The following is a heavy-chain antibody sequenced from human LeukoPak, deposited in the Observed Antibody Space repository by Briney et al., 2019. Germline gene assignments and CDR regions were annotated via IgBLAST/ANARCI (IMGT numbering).Heavy chain of an antibody. Sequence: GGSLRLSCAASGFTFSSYAMHWVRQAPGKGLEYVSAISSNGGSTYYANSVKGRFTISRDNSKNTLYLQMGSLRAEDTAVYYCAKHWSYCSTTSCFFNYYYYYMDVWGKGTTVTVSS. CDR1: GFTFSSYA. D-gene: IGHD2-2*01. V-gene: IGHV3-64*01. J-gene: IGHJ6*03. CDR3: AKHWSYCSTTSCFFNYYYYYMDV. CDR2: ISSNGGST.